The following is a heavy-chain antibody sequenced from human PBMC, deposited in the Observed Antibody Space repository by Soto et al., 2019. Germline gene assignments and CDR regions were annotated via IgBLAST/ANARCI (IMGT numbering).Heavy chain of an antibody. J-gene: IGHJ4*02. Sequence: GGSLRLSCAASGFTFSSYSMNWVRQAPGKGLEWVSSISSSSSYIYYADSVKGRFTISRDNAKNSLYLQMNSLRAEDTAVYYCARDSYCSGGSCYLPGYFDYWGQGTLVTVSS. CDR2: ISSSSSYI. CDR3: ARDSYCSGGSCYLPGYFDY. CDR1: GFTFSSYS. D-gene: IGHD2-15*01. V-gene: IGHV3-21*01.